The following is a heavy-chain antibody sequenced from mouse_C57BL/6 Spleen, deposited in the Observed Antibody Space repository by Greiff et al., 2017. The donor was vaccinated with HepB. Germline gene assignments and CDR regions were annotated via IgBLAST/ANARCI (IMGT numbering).Heavy chain of an antibody. D-gene: IGHD2-4*01. Sequence: QVQLKQPGAELVRPGSSVKLSCKASGYTFTSYWMHWVKQRPIQGLEWIGNIDPSDSETHYNQKFKDKATLTVDKSSSTAYMQLSSLTSEDSAVYYCAREGSYDYDGVDYWGQGTTLTVSS. V-gene: IGHV1-52*01. CDR2: IDPSDSET. J-gene: IGHJ2*01. CDR3: AREGSYDYDGVDY. CDR1: GYTFTSYW.